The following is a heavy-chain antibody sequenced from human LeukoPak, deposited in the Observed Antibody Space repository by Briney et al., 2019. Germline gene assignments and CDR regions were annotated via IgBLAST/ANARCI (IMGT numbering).Heavy chain of an antibody. J-gene: IGHJ4*02. CDR1: GGTFSSYA. CDR2: IIPIFGTA. CDR3: ARESRYHDSSGDFDY. D-gene: IGHD3-22*01. Sequence: AVKVSCKASGGTFSSYAISWVRQAPGQGLEWMGRIIPIFGTANYAQKFQGRVTITTDESTSTAYMELSSLRSEDTAVYYCARESRYHDSSGDFDYWGQGTLVTVSS. V-gene: IGHV1-69*05.